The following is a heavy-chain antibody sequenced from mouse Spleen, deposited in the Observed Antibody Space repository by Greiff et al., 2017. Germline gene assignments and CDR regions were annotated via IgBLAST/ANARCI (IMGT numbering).Heavy chain of an antibody. D-gene: IGHD1-1*01. CDR3: ARWGTTVVVPFDY. V-gene: IGHV1-7*01. Sequence: QVQLKESGAELAKPGASVKLSCKASGYTFTSYWMHWVKQRPGQGLEWIGYINPSSGYTKYNQKFKDKATLTADKSSSTAYMQLSSLTYEDSAVYYCARWGTTVVVPFDYWGQGTTLTVSS. CDR1: GYTFTSYW. CDR2: INPSSGYT. J-gene: IGHJ2*01.